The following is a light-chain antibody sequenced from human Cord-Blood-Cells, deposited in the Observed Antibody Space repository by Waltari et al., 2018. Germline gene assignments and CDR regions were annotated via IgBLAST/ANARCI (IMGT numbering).Light chain of an antibody. Sequence: DIQMTQSPSSLSASVGDRLTLTCRASQSISSYLNWYQQKPGKAPKLLIYAASSLQSGVPSRFSGSGSGTDFTLTISSLQPEDFATYYCQQSYSTRYSFGQGTKLEIK. CDR3: QQSYSTRYS. V-gene: IGKV1-39*01. CDR2: AAS. CDR1: QSISSY. J-gene: IGKJ2*03.